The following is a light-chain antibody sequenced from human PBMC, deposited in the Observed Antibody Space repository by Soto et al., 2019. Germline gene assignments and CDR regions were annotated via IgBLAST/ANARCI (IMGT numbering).Light chain of an antibody. CDR2: DAT. J-gene: IGKJ5*01. Sequence: EIVLTQSPATLSLSPGERATLSCRASQSISSHLVWYQQKPGQAPRLLIYDATNRATAIPARFSGSGSGTDFTLTISSLEPEDFAVYYCLQRNSWPPTFGPGTRLEIK. CDR3: LQRNSWPPT. V-gene: IGKV3-11*01. CDR1: QSISSH.